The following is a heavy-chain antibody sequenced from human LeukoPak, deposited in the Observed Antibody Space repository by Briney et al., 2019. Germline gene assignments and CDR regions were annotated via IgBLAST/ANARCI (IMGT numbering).Heavy chain of an antibody. CDR3: ARGRVTAVAGSDY. CDR1: GFTFSSYG. D-gene: IGHD6-19*01. J-gene: IGHJ4*02. V-gene: IGHV3-21*01. Sequence: GGSLRLSCEASGFTFSSYGMHWVRQAPGKGLEWVSSISSSSSYIYYADSVKGRFTISRDNAKNSLYLQMNSLRAEDTAVYYCARGRVTAVAGSDYWGQGTLVTVSS. CDR2: ISSSSSYI.